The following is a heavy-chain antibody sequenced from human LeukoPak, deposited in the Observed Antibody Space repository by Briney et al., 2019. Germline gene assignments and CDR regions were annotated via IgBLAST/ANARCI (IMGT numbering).Heavy chain of an antibody. J-gene: IGHJ4*02. CDR2: IYGRAST. V-gene: IGHV4-38-2*01. Sequence: SETLSLTCAVSGYSLGKNYYWGWIRQSPGKGLEWIGRIYGRASTSYNPSLMNRVTMSVDTSKNHFSLQLTSVTAADTAVYYCARYDSRGSASTKFDYWGPGIQVTVSS. CDR3: ARYDSRGSASTKFDY. CDR1: GYSLGKNYY. D-gene: IGHD3-3*01.